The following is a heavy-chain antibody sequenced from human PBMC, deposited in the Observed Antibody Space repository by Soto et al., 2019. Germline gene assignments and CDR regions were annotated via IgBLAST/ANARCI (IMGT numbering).Heavy chain of an antibody. CDR1: GVILREGW. CDR2: IKSKADGETI. J-gene: IGHJ2*01. V-gene: IGHV3-15*07. D-gene: IGHD1-26*01. Sequence: RGSLRLPYGGSGVILREGWKNGVRQAPGKGLEWVGRIKSKADGETIDYAAPVEGSFTISRDDSISALYLQINSLKTEDTAVYHCTSSIFFDSGSYHQDPHAYPTRRSSDL. CDR3: TSSIFFDSGSYHQDPHAYPTRRSSDL.